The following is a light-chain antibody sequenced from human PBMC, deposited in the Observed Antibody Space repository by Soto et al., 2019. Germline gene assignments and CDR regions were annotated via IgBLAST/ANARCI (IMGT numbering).Light chain of an antibody. Sequence: DFQMTQSPSSLSASVGDRVTITCQASQDISNYLNWYQQKPGKAPKLLIYDASNLETGVPSRFSGSGSGTDFTLTISCLQSEDFATYYCQQYYSYPQTFGQGTKVDIK. CDR3: QQYYSYPQT. J-gene: IGKJ1*01. CDR1: QDISNY. V-gene: IGKV1-33*01. CDR2: DAS.